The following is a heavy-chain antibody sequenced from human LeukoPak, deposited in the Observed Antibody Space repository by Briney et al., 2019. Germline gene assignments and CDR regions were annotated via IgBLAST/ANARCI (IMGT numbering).Heavy chain of an antibody. Sequence: GGSLRLSCAASRFIFSDYNINWVRQAPGKGLEWVSFIAISGTYITYADSVKGRFTISRDNAKNSLYLQMNTLRAEDTAVYYCARDLSATARAYDYWGQGTLVTVSS. CDR3: ARDLSATARAYDY. J-gene: IGHJ4*02. D-gene: IGHD1-26*01. V-gene: IGHV3-21*01. CDR1: RFIFSDYN. CDR2: IAISGTYI.